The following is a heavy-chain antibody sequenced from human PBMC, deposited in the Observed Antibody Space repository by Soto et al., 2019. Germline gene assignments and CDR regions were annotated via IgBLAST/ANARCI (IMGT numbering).Heavy chain of an antibody. CDR3: ARDRQNNFFDP. V-gene: IGHV4-31*03. J-gene: IGHJ5*02. CDR1: GASMSSGGYY. D-gene: IGHD6-6*01. Sequence: QVQLQESGPGLVKPSQTLSLTCTVSGASMSSGGYYWTWIRQSPGKGLEWIGYIYYSGSTYYNPSLESRVAISLDTSRSQFSLTLHSVTAADTAIYYCARDRQNNFFDPWGQGTLVTVSS. CDR2: IYYSGST.